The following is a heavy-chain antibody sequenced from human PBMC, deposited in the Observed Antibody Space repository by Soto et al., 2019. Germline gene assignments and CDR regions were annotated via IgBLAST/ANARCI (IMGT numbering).Heavy chain of an antibody. V-gene: IGHV3-15*01. D-gene: IGHD4-17*01. CDR2: IKSKTDGGTT. J-gene: IGHJ6*02. CDR3: TTTTVTPDTYYYYYGMDV. Sequence: LRLSCAASGFTFSNAWMSWVRQAPGKGLEWVGRIKSKTDGGTTDYAAPVEGRFTISRDDSKNTLYLQMNSLKTEDTAVYYCTTTTVTPDTYYYYYGMDVWGQGTTVTVSS. CDR1: GFTFSNAW.